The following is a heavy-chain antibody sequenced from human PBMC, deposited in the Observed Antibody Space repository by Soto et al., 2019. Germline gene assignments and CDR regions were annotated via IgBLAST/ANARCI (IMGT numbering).Heavy chain of an antibody. CDR3: AHRVLRTVFGLVTATAIYFDF. J-gene: IGHJ4*02. D-gene: IGHD3-3*01. CDR2: IYWDDDK. V-gene: IGHV2-5*02. Sequence: QITLNESGPTQVKPRQTLTLTCTFSGFSLTTSGVGVGWIRQSPGKAPEWLALIYWDDDKRYSPSLKSRLTTTKDTSKNQVVLTMADVDPADTATYYCAHRVLRTVFGLVTATAIYFDFWGQGTPVAVSS. CDR1: GFSLTTSGVG.